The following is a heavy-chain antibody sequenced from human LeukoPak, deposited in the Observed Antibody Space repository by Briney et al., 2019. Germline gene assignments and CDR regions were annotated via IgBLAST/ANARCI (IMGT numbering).Heavy chain of an antibody. J-gene: IGHJ4*02. CDR2: IYYSGST. CDR1: GGSISSYY. Sequence: SETLSLTCTVSGGSISSYYWSWIRQPPGKGLEWIGYIYYSGSTNYNPSLKSRVTISVDTSKNQFSLKLSSVTAADTAVYYCAGTIAVAGRRLSLYYSDYWGQGTLVTVSS. D-gene: IGHD6-19*01. V-gene: IGHV4-59*08. CDR3: AGTIAVAGRRLSLYYSDY.